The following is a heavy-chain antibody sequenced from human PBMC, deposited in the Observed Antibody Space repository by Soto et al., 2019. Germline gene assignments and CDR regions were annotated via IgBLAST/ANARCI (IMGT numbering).Heavy chain of an antibody. D-gene: IGHD2-2*01. CDR2: ISDSGST. CDR3: ARDPGGHYCTSTSCLYFFDH. Sequence: EVQLLESGGALVQPGGSLRLSCAASGFTFSNHAMNWVRQAPGKGLEWVSTISDSGSTYYADSVKGRFTISRDNSKNTLDLQMNSLRAEETAGYYCARDPGGHYCTSTSCLYFFDHWGQGTLVIVSS. V-gene: IGHV3-23*01. J-gene: IGHJ4*02. CDR1: GFTFSNHA.